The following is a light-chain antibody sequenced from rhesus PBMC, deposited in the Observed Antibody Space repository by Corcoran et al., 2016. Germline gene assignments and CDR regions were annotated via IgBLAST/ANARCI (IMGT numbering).Light chain of an antibody. J-gene: IGKJ4*01. CDR3: QKYDTYPFT. CDR2: DAS. CDR1: QGITKY. Sequence: DIQMTQSPSSLSASVGDTVTIPCQASQGITKYLAWYQQKPGKAPKLLIYDASTLQTGVPSRFSGSGVGTEFTLTISSLQPEDCATYYCQKYDTYPFTFGGGTKVELK. V-gene: IGKV1-25*01.